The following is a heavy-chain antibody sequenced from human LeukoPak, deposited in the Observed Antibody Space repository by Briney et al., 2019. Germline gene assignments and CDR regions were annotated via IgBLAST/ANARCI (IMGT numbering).Heavy chain of an antibody. D-gene: IGHD3-10*01. J-gene: IGHJ4*02. V-gene: IGHV3-23*01. Sequence: PGGSLRLSCAASGFTFSSYAMSWVRQAPGKGLEWVSAISGSGGSTYYADSVKGRFTISRDNTKNTLYLQMNSLRAEDTAVYYCAKDIPPLRVYGSGSLFDYWGQGTLVTVSS. CDR2: ISGSGGST. CDR3: AKDIPPLRVYGSGSLFDY. CDR1: GFTFSSYA.